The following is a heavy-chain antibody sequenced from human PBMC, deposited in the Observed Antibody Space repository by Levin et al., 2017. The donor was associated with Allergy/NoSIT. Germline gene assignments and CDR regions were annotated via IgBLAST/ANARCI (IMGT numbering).Heavy chain of an antibody. Sequence: GESLKISCQASGYSFTSYWFGWVRQRPGKGLEWMGLIFPSDSDTRVSPSFQGQIIMSVNKSISTAYLQWSSLKASDSAMYYCARRDSDGSNSFDYWGQGTLVTVSS. CDR3: ARRDSDGSNSFDY. J-gene: IGHJ4*02. CDR1: GYSFTSYW. D-gene: IGHD4-23*01. V-gene: IGHV5-51*01. CDR2: IFPSDSDT.